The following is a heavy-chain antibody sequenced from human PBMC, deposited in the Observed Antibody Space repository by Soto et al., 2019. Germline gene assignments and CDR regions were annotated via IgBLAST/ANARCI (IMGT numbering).Heavy chain of an antibody. D-gene: IGHD2-21*01. CDR2: FYYDGRT. J-gene: IGHJ6*03. CDR1: GASFSDANYY. V-gene: IGHV4-39*02. Sequence: PSETLSLTCIVSGASFSDANYYWVWIREPPGEGLERIGSFYYDGRTYYNASLKSRVTISVDTSKNHFSLMLTCVTAADPAGYFCARRSHIVVCTTWG. CDR3: ARRSHIVVCTT.